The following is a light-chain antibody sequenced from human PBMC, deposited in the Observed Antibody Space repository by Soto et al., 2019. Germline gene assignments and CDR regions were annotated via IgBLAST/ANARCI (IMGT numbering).Light chain of an antibody. CDR2: DAS. V-gene: IGKV1-5*01. CDR3: QHYNSFSPWA. CDR1: QSVGTW. Sequence: DLQMTQSPFTLPTSVVDRFTVTLLASQSVGTWLAWYQQKPGRAPNLLIYDASTLASAVPSRFSGSGSGTEFTLTISSLQSDDFATYYCQHYNSFSPWAFGQGTKVDIK. J-gene: IGKJ1*01.